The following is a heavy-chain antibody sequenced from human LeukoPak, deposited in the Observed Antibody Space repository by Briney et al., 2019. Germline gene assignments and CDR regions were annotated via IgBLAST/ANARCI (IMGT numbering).Heavy chain of an antibody. CDR2: INHSGST. CDR3: AGGGIAVAGTGY. CDR1: GGSFSGYY. D-gene: IGHD6-19*01. J-gene: IGHJ4*02. V-gene: IGHV4-34*01. Sequence: SETLSLTCAVYGGSFSGYYWSWIRQPPGKGLEWIGEINHSGSTNYNPSLKGRVTISVDTSKNQFSLKLSSVTAADTAVYYCAGGGIAVAGTGYWGQGTLVTVSS.